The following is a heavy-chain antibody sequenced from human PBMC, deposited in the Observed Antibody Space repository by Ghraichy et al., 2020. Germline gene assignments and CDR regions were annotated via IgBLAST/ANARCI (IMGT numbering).Heavy chain of an antibody. CDR2: IYSGAST. CDR3: AREGKDYFDY. D-gene: IGHD3-10*01. CDR1: GFTVSSHY. Sequence: GESLNISCAASGFTVSSHYMNWVRQAPGKGLQWVSIIYSGASTNYADSVKGRFTISRDNSKNTLYLQMNNLRAEDTAVYYCAREGKDYFDYWGQGTLVTVS. J-gene: IGHJ4*02. V-gene: IGHV3-66*01.